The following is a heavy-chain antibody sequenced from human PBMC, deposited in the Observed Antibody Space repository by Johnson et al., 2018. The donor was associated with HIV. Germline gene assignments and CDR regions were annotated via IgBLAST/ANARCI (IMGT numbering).Heavy chain of an antibody. CDR2: ISDDGSKI. CDR1: GFRFSTYA. CDR3: AKDQWSSSWTKDALDI. D-gene: IGHD6-13*01. J-gene: IGHJ3*02. V-gene: IGHV3-30-3*01. Sequence: QVLLVESGGGVVQPGRSLRLSCAASGFRFSTYALHWVRQTPGKGLEWVALISDDGSKIYHDDSVKGRFTISRDNSKNTLYLQMNSLRAEYTAVYYCAKDQWSSSWTKDALDIWGQGKMVTVSS.